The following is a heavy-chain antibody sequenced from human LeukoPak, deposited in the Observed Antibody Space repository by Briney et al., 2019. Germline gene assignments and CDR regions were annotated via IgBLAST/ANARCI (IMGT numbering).Heavy chain of an antibody. V-gene: IGHV3-11*01. Sequence: GGSLRLSCAASGFTFNDYYMSWIRQAPGKGLEWLSYINIGGANTHYADSVKGRFTISRDNAKKSLYLEMNNLRAEDTAVYYCATDGAGFDTWGQGVPVTVSS. CDR1: GFTFNDYY. J-gene: IGHJ5*02. CDR3: ATDGAGFDT. CDR2: INIGGANT.